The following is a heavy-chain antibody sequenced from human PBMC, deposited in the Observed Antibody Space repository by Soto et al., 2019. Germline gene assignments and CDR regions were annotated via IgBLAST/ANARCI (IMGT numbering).Heavy chain of an antibody. CDR1: GYTFTSYG. D-gene: IGHD2-21*01. CDR3: ARGSLAYCGGDGYSTNKNWFDA. Sequence: GASVKVSCKASGYTFTSYGISWVRHAPGQGLEWMGWISAYNGNTNYAQKLQGRVTMTTDTSTSTAYMELRSLRSDDTAVYYCARGSLAYCGGDGYSTNKNWFDAWGQGTLVTVSS. CDR2: ISAYNGNT. J-gene: IGHJ5*02. V-gene: IGHV1-18*01.